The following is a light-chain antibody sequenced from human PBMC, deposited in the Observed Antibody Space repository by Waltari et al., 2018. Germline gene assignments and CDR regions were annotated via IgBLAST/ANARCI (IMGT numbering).Light chain of an antibody. Sequence: QSALAQPASVSGSPGQSVTISCTGTGSYVGGYTYVSWYQQHPVKVPKIIIFDVSVRPSGISSRFSAAKSGKPASLTISGLQAEDEADYYCGSYSGTTTYVFGTGTYVTVL. CDR1: GSYVGGYTY. CDR3: GSYSGTTTYV. J-gene: IGLJ1*01. CDR2: DVS. V-gene: IGLV2-14*03.